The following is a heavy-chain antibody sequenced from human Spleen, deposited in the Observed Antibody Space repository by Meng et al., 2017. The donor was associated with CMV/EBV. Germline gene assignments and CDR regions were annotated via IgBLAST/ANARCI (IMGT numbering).Heavy chain of an antibody. V-gene: IGHV1-2*02. CDR2: IDPNSGDT. CDR3: ARGGGSSGYPQH. CDR1: GYPFTNYD. Sequence: SCKASGYPFTNYDIYWVRQAPGQGLEWMGWIDPNSGDTNYAQRFQGRVTMTRDTSFSTAYMELRRLRSDDAAVYYCARGGGSSGYPQHWGQGTLVTVSS. D-gene: IGHD3-22*01. J-gene: IGHJ4*02.